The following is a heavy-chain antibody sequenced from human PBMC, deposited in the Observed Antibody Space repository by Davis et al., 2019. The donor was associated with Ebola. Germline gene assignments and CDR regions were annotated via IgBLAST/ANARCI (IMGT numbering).Heavy chain of an antibody. CDR1: GFTLTTYW. D-gene: IGHD3-3*01. Sequence: PGGSLRLSCAASGFTLTTYWMTWVRQAPGKGLEWVGRIKSKTDGGTTDYAAPVKGRFTISRDDSKNTLYLQMNSLKTEDTAVYYCTTLYYDFWSGYYTGDYWGQGTLVTVSS. CDR2: IKSKTDGGTT. CDR3: TTLYYDFWSGYYTGDY. J-gene: IGHJ4*02. V-gene: IGHV3-15*01.